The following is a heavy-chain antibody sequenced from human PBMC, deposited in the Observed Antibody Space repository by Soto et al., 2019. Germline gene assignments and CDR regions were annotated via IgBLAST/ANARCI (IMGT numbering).Heavy chain of an antibody. CDR2: IAYDGSVQ. CDR1: GFPFSNYA. CDR3: ARPGYCSGASCYDYFDT. V-gene: IGHV3-30-3*01. Sequence: PGGSLILSCAASGFPFSNYAMHWVRQAPGKGLEWVAIIAYDGSVQYYADSVKGRFTISRDSSKNTLNLQMNSLRTEDTAVYYCARPGYCSGASCYDYFDTWGQGTLVTVSS. D-gene: IGHD2-15*01. J-gene: IGHJ4*02.